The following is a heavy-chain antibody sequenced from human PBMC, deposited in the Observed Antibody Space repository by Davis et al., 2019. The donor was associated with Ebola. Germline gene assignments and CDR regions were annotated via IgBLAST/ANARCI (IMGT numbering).Heavy chain of an antibody. Sequence: PGGSLRLSCAASGFTFSSYEMNWVRQAPGKGLEWVSSISSSSSYIYYADSVKGRFTISRDNAKNSLYLQMNSLRAEDTAVYYCARVVNYYDSSGYKVWFDPWGQGTLVTVSS. CDR1: GFTFSSYE. CDR3: ARVVNYYDSSGYKVWFDP. D-gene: IGHD3-22*01. J-gene: IGHJ5*02. V-gene: IGHV3-21*01. CDR2: ISSSSSYI.